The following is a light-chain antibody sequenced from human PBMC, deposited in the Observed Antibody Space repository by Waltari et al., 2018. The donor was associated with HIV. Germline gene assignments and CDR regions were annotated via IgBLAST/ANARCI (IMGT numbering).Light chain of an antibody. J-gene: IGKJ4*02. CDR2: AAS. Sequence: EIVMTQSPATLSASPGERGTLSCRASQSINNTLAWYQHKPGQAPRLLIFAASTRATGIPARFSGSGSGTDFTLNINTLQPEDFAIYYCQQNNSWPRTFGRGTRVEIK. V-gene: IGKV3-15*01. CDR3: QQNNSWPRT. CDR1: QSINNT.